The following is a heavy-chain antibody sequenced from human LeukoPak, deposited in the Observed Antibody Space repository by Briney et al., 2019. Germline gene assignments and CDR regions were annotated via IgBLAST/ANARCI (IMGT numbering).Heavy chain of an antibody. CDR3: ARHEMAQSGEAFDI. CDR1: GYSISSGYY. V-gene: IGHV4-38-2*01. D-gene: IGHD5-24*01. J-gene: IGHJ3*02. CDR2: NYHSGNT. Sequence: SETLSLTXAVSGYSISSGYYRGSIRHPPGKGVEWIGSNYHSGNTYYNPSLKSRVTISTDTSKNQFSLRLSSVTAADTAVYYCARHEMAQSGEAFDIWGQGTMVTVSS.